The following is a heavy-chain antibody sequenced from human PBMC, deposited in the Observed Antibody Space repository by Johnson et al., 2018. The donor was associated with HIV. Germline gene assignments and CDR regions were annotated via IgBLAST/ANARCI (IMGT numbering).Heavy chain of an antibody. V-gene: IGHV3-11*04. D-gene: IGHD3-10*01. CDR2: ISSSGNTI. Sequence: QVQLVESGGGLVRPGGSLRLSCAASGFTFSEYYMSWVRQSPGKGLEWVSYISSSGNTIYYADSVKGRFTISRDNAKNSVDLQMNSLRVDDTAVYYCVRDDGISGDAFDMGGQGTMVTVAS. CDR1: GFTFSEYY. CDR3: VRDDGISGDAFDM. J-gene: IGHJ3*02.